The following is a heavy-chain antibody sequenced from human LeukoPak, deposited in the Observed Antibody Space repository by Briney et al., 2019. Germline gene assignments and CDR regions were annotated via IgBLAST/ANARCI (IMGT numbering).Heavy chain of an antibody. CDR1: GFTFSSYG. J-gene: IGHJ4*02. CDR3: AKLVLRDYFDY. V-gene: IGHV3-30*18. CDR2: ISYDGSNK. Sequence: GGSLRLSCAASGFTFSSYGMHWVRQAPGKGLGWVAVISYDGSNKYYADSVKGRFTISRDNSKNTLYLQMNSLRAEDTAVYYCAKLVLRDYFDYWGQGTLVTVSS. D-gene: IGHD2-15*01.